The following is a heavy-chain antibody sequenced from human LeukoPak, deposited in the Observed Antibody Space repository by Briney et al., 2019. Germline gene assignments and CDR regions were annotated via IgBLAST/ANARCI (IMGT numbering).Heavy chain of an antibody. CDR3: ARDDDIVATIDFDY. D-gene: IGHD5-12*01. Sequence: ASVKVSCKASGYTFTGYYMHWVRQAPGQGLEWMGWINPNSGGTNYAQKFQGRVTMIRDTSISTAYMELSRLRSDDTAVYYCARDDDIVATIDFDYWGQGTLVTVSS. CDR2: INPNSGGT. J-gene: IGHJ4*02. V-gene: IGHV1-2*02. CDR1: GYTFTGYY.